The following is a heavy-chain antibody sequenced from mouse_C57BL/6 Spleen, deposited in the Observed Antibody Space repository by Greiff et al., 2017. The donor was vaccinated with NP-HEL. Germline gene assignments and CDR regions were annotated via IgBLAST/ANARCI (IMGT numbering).Heavy chain of an antibody. CDR2: ISSGRSTI. CDR3: ARGRAY. CDR1: GFTFSDYG. J-gene: IGHJ3*01. V-gene: IGHV5-17*01. Sequence: EVQGVESGGGLVKPGGSLKLSCAASGFTFSDYGMHWVRQAPEKGLEWVAYISSGRSTIYYADTVKGRFTISRDNAKNTLFLQMTSLRSEDTAMYYCARGRAYWGQGTLVTVSA.